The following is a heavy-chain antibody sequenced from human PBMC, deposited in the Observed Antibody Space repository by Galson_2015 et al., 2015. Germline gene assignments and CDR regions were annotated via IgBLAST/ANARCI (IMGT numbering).Heavy chain of an antibody. CDR1: GLTFDDYA. CDR3: AKVPRISLYSYMDV. D-gene: IGHD2-15*01. V-gene: IGHV3-30*18. J-gene: IGHJ6*03. Sequence: SLRLSCAASGLTFDDYAMHWVRQAPGKGLEWVAVISYGGSTKYYADSVKGRFTISRDNSKNTLYLQMNSLRAEDTAVCYCAKVPRISLYSYMDVWGKGTTVTVSS. CDR2: ISYGGSTK.